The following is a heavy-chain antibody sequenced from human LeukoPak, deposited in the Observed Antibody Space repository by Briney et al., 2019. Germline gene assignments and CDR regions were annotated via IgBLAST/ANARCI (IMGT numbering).Heavy chain of an antibody. CDR1: GYTLTELT. J-gene: IGHJ6*02. D-gene: IGHD3-3*01. V-gene: IGHV1-24*01. Sequence: ASVKVSCKASGYTLTELTMHRERQDPGKGHESMGGFAPEDGETIYAQKFQGRVTMTEDTSTDTAYMELSSLRSEDTAVYYCATFFFEEKAGYEMDVWGQGTTVTVSS. CDR3: ATFFFEEKAGYEMDV. CDR2: FAPEDGET.